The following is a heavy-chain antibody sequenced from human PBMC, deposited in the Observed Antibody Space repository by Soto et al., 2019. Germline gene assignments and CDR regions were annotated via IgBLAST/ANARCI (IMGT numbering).Heavy chain of an antibody. Sequence: PSETLSLTCTVSGGSISSYYWSWIRQPAGKGLEWIGRIYTRGSTNYNPSLQSRVTMSVDTSKNQFSLKLSSVTAADAAVYYCARDAQQWLLLPRALPDYYGMDVWAQGTTVTVSS. CDR1: GGSISSYY. V-gene: IGHV4-4*07. CDR3: ARDAQQWLLLPRALPDYYGMDV. CDR2: IYTRGST. D-gene: IGHD6-19*01. J-gene: IGHJ6*02.